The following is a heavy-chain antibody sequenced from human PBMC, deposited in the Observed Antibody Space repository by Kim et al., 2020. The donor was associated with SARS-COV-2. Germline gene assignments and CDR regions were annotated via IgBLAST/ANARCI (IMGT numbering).Heavy chain of an antibody. CDR2: IRKKPNSYTT. Sequence: GGSLRLSCAGSGFIFSDHYMDWVRQAPGKGLEWVARIRKKPNSYTTEHAASVKGRFTISRDDSKNSVYLQMNSLKTEDTAVYYCARATSANNHWYFELWGRGTLVTVSS. J-gene: IGHJ2*01. CDR3: ARATSANNHWYFEL. D-gene: IGHD5-12*01. V-gene: IGHV3-72*01. CDR1: GFIFSDHY.